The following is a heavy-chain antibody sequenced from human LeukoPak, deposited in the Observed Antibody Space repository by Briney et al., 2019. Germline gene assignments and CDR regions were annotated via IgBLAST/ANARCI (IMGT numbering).Heavy chain of an antibody. CDR3: AKDRGGSYYLIDY. CDR1: GFTFSSYW. CDR2: IEPDGSGK. D-gene: IGHD1-26*01. V-gene: IGHV3-7*01. Sequence: GGSLRLSCAASGFTFSSYWMSWVRQAPGKGLEWVANIEPDGSGKYYVDSVKGRFTISRDNSKNSLYLQMSSLRAEDTAVYYCAKDRGGSYYLIDYWGQGTLVTVSS. J-gene: IGHJ4*02.